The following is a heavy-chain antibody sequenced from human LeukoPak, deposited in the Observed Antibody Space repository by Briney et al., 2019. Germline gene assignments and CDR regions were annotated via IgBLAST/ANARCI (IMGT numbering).Heavy chain of an antibody. J-gene: IGHJ4*02. D-gene: IGHD3-22*01. CDR1: GYTFTGYY. CDR3: ARLPNYYDSSGYYLDY. Sequence: ASVKVSCKASGYTFTGYYMHWVRQAPGQGLEWMGWINPNSGGTNYAQKFQGRVTMTRDTSISTAYMELSRLRSDDTAVYYCARLPNYYDSSGYYLDYWGQGTLVTVSS. CDR2: INPNSGGT. V-gene: IGHV1-2*02.